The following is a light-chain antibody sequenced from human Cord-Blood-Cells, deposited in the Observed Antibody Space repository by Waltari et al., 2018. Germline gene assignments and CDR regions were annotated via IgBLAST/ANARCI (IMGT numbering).Light chain of an antibody. CDR3: XQATQXXXIT. Sequence: SSPVTLGQXAXXSCRSSQSLVRXDGNTYLSWLXXRPGQXXRLLIYKISNRFSGVPDXFSGSGXXTDXTLKISRVEAEDVGVYXCXQATQXXXITFGQGTRLXXK. J-gene: IGKJ5*01. CDR2: KIS. CDR1: QSLVRXDGNTY. V-gene: IGKV2-24*01.